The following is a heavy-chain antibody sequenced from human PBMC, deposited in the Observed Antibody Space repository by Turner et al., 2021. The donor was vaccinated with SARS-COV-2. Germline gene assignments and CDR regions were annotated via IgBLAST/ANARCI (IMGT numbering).Heavy chain of an antibody. CDR2: IDASGNV. D-gene: IGHD2-21*01. J-gene: IGHJ4*02. V-gene: IGHV3-23*01. Sequence: EVQLLEFGGGLVQPGGSLRLSFAASGYTFSGSAMSWVRQDPGKGLEWVSVIDASGNVYYADSVKGRFTISRDNSRNTLYLQMNSLRAEDTAIYYCAKENEMAIPEYYFDYWGQGTLVTVSS. CDR3: AKENEMAIPEYYFDY. CDR1: GYTFSGSA.